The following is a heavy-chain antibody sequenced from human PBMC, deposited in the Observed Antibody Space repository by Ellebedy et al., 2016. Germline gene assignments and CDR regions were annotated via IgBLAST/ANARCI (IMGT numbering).Heavy chain of an antibody. CDR2: ISAGGETT. D-gene: IGHD4-17*01. V-gene: IGHV3-23*01. J-gene: IGHJ5*02. CDR1: GIGFSDFF. CDR3: RPGHYANL. Sequence: GGSLRLXXAASGIGFSDFFMGWVRRAPGKGLEWFTTISAGGETTYFADSMRGRFTVSRDNSRSTLYLHMNSLRVDDTAVYYCRPGHYANLWGHGTLVTVSS.